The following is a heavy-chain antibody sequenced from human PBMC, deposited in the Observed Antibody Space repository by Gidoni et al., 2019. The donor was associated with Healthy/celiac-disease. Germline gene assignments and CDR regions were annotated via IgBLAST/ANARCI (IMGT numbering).Heavy chain of an antibody. D-gene: IGHD2-15*01. CDR2: IIPIFGTA. Sequence: QVQLVQSGAEVKKPGSSVTVSCKPSGAPFCSYVISWVRQAPGQGLEWMGGIIPIFGTANYAQQFQGRVTITADESTSTAYMELSSLRSEDTAVYYCARRHCSGGSCYSPLGYYYGMDVWGQGTTVTVSS. CDR3: ARRHCSGGSCYSPLGYYYGMDV. J-gene: IGHJ6*02. CDR1: GAPFCSYV. V-gene: IGHV1-69*01.